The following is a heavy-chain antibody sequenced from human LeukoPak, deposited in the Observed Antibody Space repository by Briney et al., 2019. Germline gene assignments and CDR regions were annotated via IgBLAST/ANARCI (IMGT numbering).Heavy chain of an antibody. J-gene: IGHJ3*02. D-gene: IGHD1-26*01. V-gene: IGHV3-23*01. Sequence: PGGSLRLSCAASRFTFSSYAMSWVRQAPGKGLEWVSAISGSGESTYYADSVKGRFTISRDNSKNTLYLQMNSLRAEDTAVYYCAKDRRWEPPDTGAFDIWGQGTMVTVSS. CDR1: RFTFSSYA. CDR3: AKDRRWEPPDTGAFDI. CDR2: ISGSGEST.